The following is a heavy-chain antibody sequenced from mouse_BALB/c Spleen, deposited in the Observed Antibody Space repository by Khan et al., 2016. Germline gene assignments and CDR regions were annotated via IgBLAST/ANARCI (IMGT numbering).Heavy chain of an antibody. D-gene: IGHD2-13*01. CDR1: EYTFTNYG. Sequence: QIQLVQSGPELKKPGETVKISCKASEYTFTNYGMNWVKQAPGKGLKWMGWINTNTGEPTYAEEFKGRFAFSLEASASTAYLQINTLKNADSATYFCARPGDYPYYAMDYGGQGTSVTVSS. V-gene: IGHV9-3*02. J-gene: IGHJ4*01. CDR3: ARPGDYPYYAMDY. CDR2: INTNTGEP.